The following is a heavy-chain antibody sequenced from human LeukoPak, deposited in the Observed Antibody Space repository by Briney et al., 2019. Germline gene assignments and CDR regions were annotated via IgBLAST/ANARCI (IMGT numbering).Heavy chain of an antibody. D-gene: IGHD5-18*01. J-gene: IGHJ3*02. V-gene: IGHV4-30-4*01. CDR1: GGSISSGDYY. Sequence: PSQTLSLTCTVSGGSISSGDYYWSWNRQPPGKGLEWIRYIYYSGSTYYNPSLKSRVTISVDTSKNQFSLKLSSVTAADTAEYYCARGLRGYSYGYEFYAFDIWGQGTMVTVSS. CDR3: ARGLRGYSYGYEFYAFDI. CDR2: IYYSGST.